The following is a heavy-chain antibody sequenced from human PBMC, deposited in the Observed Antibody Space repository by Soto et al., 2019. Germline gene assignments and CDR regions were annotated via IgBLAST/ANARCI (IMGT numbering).Heavy chain of an antibody. V-gene: IGHV3-48*01. D-gene: IGHD1-1*01. CDR2: ISSSSSTI. CDR3: ARYGWNHGDY. J-gene: IGHJ4*02. CDR1: GFTFSSYS. Sequence: EVQLVESGGGSVQPGGSLRLSCAASGFTFSSYSMNWVRQAPGKGLEWVSYISSSSSTIYYADSVKGRFTISRDNAKNSLYLQMNSLRAEDTAVYYCARYGWNHGDYWGQGTLVTVSS.